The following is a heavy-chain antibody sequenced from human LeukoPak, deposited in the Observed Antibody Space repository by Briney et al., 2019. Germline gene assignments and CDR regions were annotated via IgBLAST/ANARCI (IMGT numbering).Heavy chain of an antibody. J-gene: IGHJ5*02. CDR3: ARDSKQQLALGYNWFDP. D-gene: IGHD6-13*01. CDR1: GFTVSSNY. V-gene: IGHV3-66*01. Sequence: GGSLRLSCAASGFTVSSNYMSWVRQAPGKGLEWVSVIYSGGSTYYADSVKGRFTISRDNSKNTLYLQMNSLRAEDTAVYYCARDSKQQLALGYNWFDPWGQGTLVTVSS. CDR2: IYSGGST.